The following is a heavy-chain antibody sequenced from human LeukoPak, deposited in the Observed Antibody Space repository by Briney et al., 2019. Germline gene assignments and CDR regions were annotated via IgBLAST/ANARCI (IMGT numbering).Heavy chain of an antibody. Sequence: GRSLRLSCAASGFTFSSYGMHWVREAPGKGVEWVAVISYDGSNKYYADSVKGRFTISRDNSKNTLYLQMNSLRAEDTAVYYCAKLSAVAGMGFDPWGQGTLVTVSS. J-gene: IGHJ5*02. CDR3: AKLSAVAGMGFDP. D-gene: IGHD6-19*01. CDR2: ISYDGSNK. V-gene: IGHV3-30*18. CDR1: GFTFSSYG.